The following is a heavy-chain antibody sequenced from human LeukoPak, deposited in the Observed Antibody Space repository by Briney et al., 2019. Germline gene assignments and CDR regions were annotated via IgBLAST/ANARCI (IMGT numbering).Heavy chain of an antibody. J-gene: IGHJ4*02. Sequence: PGGSLRLSCAASGFTFSSYGMHWVRQAPGKGLEWVAVISYDGSNKYYADSVKGRFTISRDNSKNTLYLQMNSLKAEDTAVYYCAKDNGAGGFDYWGQVALVPVSS. CDR2: ISYDGSNK. CDR1: GFTFSSYG. D-gene: IGHD1-26*01. V-gene: IGHV3-30*18. CDR3: AKDNGAGGFDY.